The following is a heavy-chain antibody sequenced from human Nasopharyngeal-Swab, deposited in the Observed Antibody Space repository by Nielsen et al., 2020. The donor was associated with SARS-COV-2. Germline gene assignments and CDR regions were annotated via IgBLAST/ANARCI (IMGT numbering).Heavy chain of an antibody. Sequence: GGSLRLSCAVSGFPFTNYWMHWVRRTPGQGLVWLSRINIDGSRTGYADSVKGRFTISRDNAKNTLFLQMNSLRAEDTAVYYCARVLDYYDSSGYDTWDVFALWGQGTMVTVSS. CDR1: GFPFTNYW. V-gene: IGHV3-74*01. D-gene: IGHD3-22*01. CDR3: ARVLDYYDSSGYDTWDVFAL. CDR2: INIDGSRT. J-gene: IGHJ3*01.